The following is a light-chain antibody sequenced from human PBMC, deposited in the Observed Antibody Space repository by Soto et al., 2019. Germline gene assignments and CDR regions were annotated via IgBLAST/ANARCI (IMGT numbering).Light chain of an antibody. V-gene: IGLV2-11*01. Sequence: QSALTQPRSVSGSRGQSVTFSCTGTSGDIGAYNYVSWYQFHPGKAPKMIIYDVNKRPSGVPDRFSGSKSGNTASLTISWLQAEDEADYYFCSYAHTSRVFGGGTKVTVL. CDR3: CSYAHTSRV. CDR2: DVN. CDR1: SGDIGAYNY. J-gene: IGLJ3*02.